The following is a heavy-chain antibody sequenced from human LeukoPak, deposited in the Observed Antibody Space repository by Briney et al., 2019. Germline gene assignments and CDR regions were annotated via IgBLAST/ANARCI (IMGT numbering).Heavy chain of an antibody. D-gene: IGHD5-18*01. CDR2: ISSSGVNT. CDR3: SRNPYSDGCHWLDP. V-gene: IGHV3-23*01. Sequence: GGSLRLSCAASRFTFSRHAMSWVRQAPGKGLEWVSTISSSGVNTYYADSVEGRFTISRDNSRNTLYLQMNDLRADDTAVYYCSRNPYSDGCHWLDPWGQGILVIVSS. J-gene: IGHJ5*02. CDR1: RFTFSRHA.